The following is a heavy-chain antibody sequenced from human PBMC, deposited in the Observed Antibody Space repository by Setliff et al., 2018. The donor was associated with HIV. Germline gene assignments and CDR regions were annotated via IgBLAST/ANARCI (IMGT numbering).Heavy chain of an antibody. V-gene: IGHV1-8*02. J-gene: IGHJ4*02. CDR1: GYTFTSYD. Sequence: ASVKVSCKASGYTFTSYDIDWVRRAPGRGLEWMGWVDANSGDTGYAKKFQGRLFLTRDTSTNTVYMELTRLKSDDTAVYYCARDYHDFWSGYPQSFNYWGQGTLVTVSS. D-gene: IGHD3-3*01. CDR3: ARDYHDFWSGYPQSFNY. CDR2: VDANSGDT.